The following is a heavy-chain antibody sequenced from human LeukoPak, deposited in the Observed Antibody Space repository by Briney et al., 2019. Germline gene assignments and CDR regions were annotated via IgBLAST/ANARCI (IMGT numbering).Heavy chain of an antibody. V-gene: IGHV3-7*01. Sequence: GGSLRLSCAASGFTFSSYAMSWVRQAPGKGLEWVANIKQDGSEKYYVDSVKGRFTISRDNAKNSLYLQMNSLRAEDTAVYYCAREGYGDHTPAFDIWGQGTMVTVSS. CDR1: GFTFSSYA. CDR2: IKQDGSEK. J-gene: IGHJ3*02. D-gene: IGHD4-17*01. CDR3: AREGYGDHTPAFDI.